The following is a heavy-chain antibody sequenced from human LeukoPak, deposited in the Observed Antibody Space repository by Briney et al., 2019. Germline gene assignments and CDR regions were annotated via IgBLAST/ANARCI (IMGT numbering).Heavy chain of an antibody. Sequence: SETLSLTCTVSGGSISSYYWSWIRQPPGKGLEWIGYIYYSGSTNYNPSLKSRVTISVDTSKNQFSLKLSSVTAADTAVYYCARAHVQWLVPRWFDPWGQGTLVTVSP. V-gene: IGHV4-59*01. CDR1: GGSISSYY. CDR3: ARAHVQWLVPRWFDP. J-gene: IGHJ5*02. D-gene: IGHD6-19*01. CDR2: IYYSGST.